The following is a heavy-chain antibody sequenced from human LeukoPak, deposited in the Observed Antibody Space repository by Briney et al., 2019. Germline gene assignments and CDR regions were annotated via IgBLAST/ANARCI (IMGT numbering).Heavy chain of an antibody. CDR3: ASSLGYDSSGYYPEDAIDI. J-gene: IGHJ3*02. CDR2: VNPNSGGT. D-gene: IGHD3-22*01. CDR1: GYTFTGYY. V-gene: IGHV1-2*06. Sequence: ASVKVSCKASGYTFTGYYMHWVRQAPGQGLEWMGRVNPNSGGTNYAQKFQGRVTMTRDTSISTAYMELSRLRSDDTAVYYCASSLGYDSSGYYPEDAIDIWGQGTMVTVSS.